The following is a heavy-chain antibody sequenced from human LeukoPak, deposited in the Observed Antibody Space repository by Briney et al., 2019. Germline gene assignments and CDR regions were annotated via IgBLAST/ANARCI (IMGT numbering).Heavy chain of an antibody. Sequence: GGSLRLSCVTSGFTFSSYWMSWVRQAPGKGLEWVANIKQDGSETHYVDSVKGRFTISRDNAKNSLFLQMNSLRAEDTAVYYCARGRPTWNDGYFDYWGQGTLVTASS. CDR1: GFTFSSYW. CDR3: ARGRPTWNDGYFDY. J-gene: IGHJ4*02. CDR2: IKQDGSET. V-gene: IGHV3-7*04. D-gene: IGHD1-1*01.